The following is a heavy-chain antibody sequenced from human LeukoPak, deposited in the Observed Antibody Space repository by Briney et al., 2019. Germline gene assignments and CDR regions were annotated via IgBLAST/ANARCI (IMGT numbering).Heavy chain of an antibody. CDR3: ARSGGRYSSSWHYYYYYMDV. CDR2: INHSGST. CDR1: GGSFSGYY. J-gene: IGHJ6*03. D-gene: IGHD6-13*01. V-gene: IGHV4-34*01. Sequence: SETLSLTCAVYGGSFSGYYWSWIRQPPGKGLEWIGEINHSGSTNYNPSLKSRVTISVDTSKNQFSLKLSSVTAADTAVYYCARSGGRYSSSWHYYYYYMDVWGKGTTVTISS.